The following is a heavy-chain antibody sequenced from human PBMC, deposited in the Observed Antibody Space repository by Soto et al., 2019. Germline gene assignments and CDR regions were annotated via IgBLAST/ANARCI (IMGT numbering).Heavy chain of an antibody. CDR2: IDNDGNT. CDR3: VRPFPSGRNYGMDV. J-gene: IGHJ6*02. V-gene: IGHV3-53*01. Sequence: GGSLRLSCAASGLTVSANYMSWVRQAPGKGLEWVSVIDNDGNTYYADSVKGRFAISRDASKNTLYLQMDSLRAEDTAVYYCVRPFPSGRNYGMDVWGQGTTVTVSS. CDR1: GLTVSANY. D-gene: IGHD3-10*01.